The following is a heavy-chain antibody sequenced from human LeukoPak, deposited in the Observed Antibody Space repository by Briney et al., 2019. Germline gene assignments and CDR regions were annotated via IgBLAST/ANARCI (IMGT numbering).Heavy chain of an antibody. J-gene: IGHJ4*02. CDR2: IKQDGSEK. CDR3: ARGSSSSSGWYFGSPGGGPHVSHREGDYFDY. D-gene: IGHD6-19*01. Sequence: GGSLRLSCAASGFTFSSYWMSWVRQAPGKGLEWVANIKQDGSEKYYVDSVKGRFTISRDNAKNSLYLQMNSLRAEDTAVYYCARGSSSSSGWYFGSPGGGPHVSHREGDYFDYWGQGTLVTVSS. V-gene: IGHV3-7*01. CDR1: GFTFSSYW.